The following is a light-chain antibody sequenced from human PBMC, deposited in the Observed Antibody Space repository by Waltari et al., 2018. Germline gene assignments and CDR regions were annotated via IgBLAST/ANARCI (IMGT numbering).Light chain of an antibody. CDR1: QSILHSSSNRND. J-gene: IGKJ2*01. CDR3: QQFYSTPYT. V-gene: IGKV4-1*01. Sequence: DIVMTQSPDSLAVSLGERATINCKSSQSILHSSSNRNDFAWYQHKHGPPPKLLIFWASSRESGVPDRFSGSGSGTDFTLTISSLQAEDVAVYYCQQFYSTPYTFGQGTKLEI. CDR2: WAS.